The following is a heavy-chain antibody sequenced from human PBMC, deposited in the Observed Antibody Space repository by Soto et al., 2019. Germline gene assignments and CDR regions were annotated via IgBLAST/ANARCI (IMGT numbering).Heavy chain of an antibody. CDR3: AKDRKYYDILTAYYNERGFDY. Sequence: PGGSLRLSCAASGVTFISYGMSWVRQAPGKGLEGVSAISGSGGSTYYADSVKGRFTISRDNSKNTLYLQMNSLRAEDTAVYYCAKDRKYYDILTAYYNERGFDYWGQGTLVTVSS. CDR2: ISGSGGST. J-gene: IGHJ4*02. CDR1: GVTFISYG. D-gene: IGHD3-9*01. V-gene: IGHV3-23*01.